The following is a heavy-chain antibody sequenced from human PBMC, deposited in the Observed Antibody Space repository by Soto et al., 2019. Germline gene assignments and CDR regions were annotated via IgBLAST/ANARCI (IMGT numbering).Heavy chain of an antibody. Sequence: RRLSCAASGLTFRSYWMHWVRQAPGKGLVWVSRINSDGSSTSYADSVKGRFTISRDNAKNTLYLQVNSLRAEDTAVYYCARDHDYGNYFFRMDVWGHGTTVTVSS. D-gene: IGHD4-17*01. CDR1: GLTFRSYW. J-gene: IGHJ6*02. CDR3: ARDHDYGNYFFRMDV. CDR2: INSDGSST. V-gene: IGHV3-74*01.